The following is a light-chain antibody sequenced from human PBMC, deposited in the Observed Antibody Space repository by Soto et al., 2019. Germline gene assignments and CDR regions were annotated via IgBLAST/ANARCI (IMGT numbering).Light chain of an antibody. V-gene: IGKV1-5*03. CDR2: NAS. Sequence: DIQMTQSPSTLSASVGDRVTITCRASQSISSWLAWYQQKPWKAPKLLIYNASSLEGGVPSRFIGSVSGTEFTLTISSLQPDDCATYYCQQYNIYSYTFGQGNKLEIK. CDR3: QQYNIYSYT. CDR1: QSISSW. J-gene: IGKJ2*01.